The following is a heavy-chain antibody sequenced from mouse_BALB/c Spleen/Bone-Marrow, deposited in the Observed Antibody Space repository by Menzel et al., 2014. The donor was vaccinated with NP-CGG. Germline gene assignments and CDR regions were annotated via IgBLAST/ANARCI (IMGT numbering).Heavy chain of an antibody. CDR3: ASPYYGNYVYAMDY. V-gene: IGHV2-2*02. J-gene: IGHJ4*01. CDR1: GFSLTSYG. Sequence: VTLVESGPGLVQPSQSLSIPCTVSGFSLTSYGVHWVRQSPGKGLEWLGVIWSGGSTDYSAAFISRLSISKDNSKSQVFFKMNSLQANDTAIYYCASPYYGNYVYAMDYWGQGTSVTVSS. D-gene: IGHD2-10*01. CDR2: IWSGGST.